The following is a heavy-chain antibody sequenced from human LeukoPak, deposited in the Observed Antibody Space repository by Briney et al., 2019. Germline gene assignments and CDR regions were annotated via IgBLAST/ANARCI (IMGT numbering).Heavy chain of an antibody. Sequence: PGGSLRLSCAASGFTFSSYAMSWVRQAPGKGLEWVSGISGIGGSTHYADSVKGRFTISRDNSKNTLYLQMNSLRVEDTAVYYCAKDTVRGVIRWFDPWGQGTLVTVSS. CDR2: ISGIGGST. D-gene: IGHD3-10*01. V-gene: IGHV3-23*01. J-gene: IGHJ5*02. CDR1: GFTFSSYA. CDR3: AKDTVRGVIRWFDP.